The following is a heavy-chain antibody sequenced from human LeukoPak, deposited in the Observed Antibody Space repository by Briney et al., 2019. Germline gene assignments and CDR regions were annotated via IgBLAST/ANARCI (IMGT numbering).Heavy chain of an antibody. J-gene: IGHJ5*02. V-gene: IGHV4-39*01. CDR3: ARGNYDFWSVLRSNWFDP. D-gene: IGHD3-3*01. CDR1: GGSISSSSYY. Sequence: SETLSLTCTVSGGSISSSSYYWGWIRQPPGKGLEWIGSIYYSGSTYYNPSLKSRVTISVDTSKNQFSLKLSSVTAADTAVYYCARGNYDFWSVLRSNWFDPWGQGTLVTVSS. CDR2: IYYSGST.